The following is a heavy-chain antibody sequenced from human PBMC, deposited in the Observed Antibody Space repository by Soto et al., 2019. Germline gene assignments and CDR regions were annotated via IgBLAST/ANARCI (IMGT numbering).Heavy chain of an antibody. J-gene: IGHJ3*02. D-gene: IGHD2-15*01. CDR3: ARNGGYCSGGSCYDAFDI. V-gene: IGHV3-30-3*01. CDR1: GGTFSSYA. Sequence: SCKASGGTFSSYAMHWVRQAPGKGLEWVAVISYDGSNKYYADSVKGRFTISRDNSKNTLYLQMNSLRAEDTAVYYCARNGGYCSGGSCYDAFDIWGQGTMVTVSS. CDR2: ISYDGSNK.